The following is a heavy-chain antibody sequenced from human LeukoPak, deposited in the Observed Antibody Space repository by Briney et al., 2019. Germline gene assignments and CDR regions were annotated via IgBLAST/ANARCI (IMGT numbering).Heavy chain of an antibody. D-gene: IGHD3-9*01. CDR1: GGSISSYY. V-gene: IGHV4-4*07. CDR3: ARVPGYYDILTGYSPHWYFDL. CDR2: MYTRGTT. Sequence: TPSETLSLTCTVSGGSISSYYWSWIRQSPGKGLEWIGRMYTRGTTNYTHSLKSRATMSVDTSKNQFSLQLSSVTAADTAVYYCARVPGYYDILTGYSPHWYFDLWGRGTLVTVSS. J-gene: IGHJ2*01.